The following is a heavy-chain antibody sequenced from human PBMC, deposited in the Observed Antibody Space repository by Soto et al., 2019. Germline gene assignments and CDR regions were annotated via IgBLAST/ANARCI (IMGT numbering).Heavy chain of an antibody. Sequence: SLRLSCVGSGFTFGSYGMHWVRQAPGKGLECVAVISDTGSSHYYAASVEGRFTISRENSKNTLSLHMDRLRVEDTAVYYCAKDRGGDCPDNSCYFGADYWGQGTPVTVS. J-gene: IGHJ4*02. CDR3: AKDRGGDCPDNSCYFGADY. D-gene: IGHD2-2*01. CDR1: GFTFGSYG. V-gene: IGHV3-30*18. CDR2: ISDTGSSH.